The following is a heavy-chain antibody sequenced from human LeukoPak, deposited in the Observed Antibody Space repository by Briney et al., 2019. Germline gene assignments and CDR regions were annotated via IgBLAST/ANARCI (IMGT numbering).Heavy chain of an antibody. CDR3: ARARLYYDFWSGYYTGNWFDP. J-gene: IGHJ5*02. CDR1: GYTFTSYD. D-gene: IGHD3-3*01. V-gene: IGHV1-8*03. Sequence: ASVKVSCKASGYTFTSYDINWVRQATGQGLEWIGWMNPNSGNTGYAQKFQGRVTITRNTSISTAYMQLSSLRSEDTAVYYCARARLYYDFWSGYYTGNWFDPWGQGTLVTVSS. CDR2: MNPNSGNT.